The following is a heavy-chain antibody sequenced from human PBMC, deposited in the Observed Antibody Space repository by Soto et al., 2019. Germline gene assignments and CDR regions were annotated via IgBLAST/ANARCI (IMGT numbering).Heavy chain of an antibody. CDR2: IYPGDSDT. CDR3: ARTPGPEVAASLEYYYFSGMDV. CDR1: GYNFATYW. V-gene: IGHV5-51*01. J-gene: IGHJ6*02. D-gene: IGHD2-15*01. Sequence: GESLKISCKGSGYNFATYWIAWVRQLPGKGPEWMGIIYPGDSDTSYSPSFQGQVTISVDKSITTAYLQWSSLKASDTAMYYCARTPGPEVAASLEYYYFSGMDVWGQGTTVTVSS.